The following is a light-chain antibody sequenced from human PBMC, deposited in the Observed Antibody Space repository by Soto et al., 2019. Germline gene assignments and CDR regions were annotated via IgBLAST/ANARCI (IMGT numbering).Light chain of an antibody. Sequence: AIRMTQSPSSFSASTGDRVTITCRASQGISSYLAWYQQKPGKAHKLLIYASSTLQSGVPSRFSGRGSGTDFTLTIGCLQTEDFATYYCQQYYSYPHTFGQGTKVEIK. CDR3: QQYYSYPHT. CDR1: QGISSY. J-gene: IGKJ1*01. V-gene: IGKV1-8*01. CDR2: ASS.